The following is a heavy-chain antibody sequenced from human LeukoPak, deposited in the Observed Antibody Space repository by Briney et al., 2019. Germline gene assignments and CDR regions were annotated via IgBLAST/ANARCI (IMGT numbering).Heavy chain of an antibody. D-gene: IGHD4-11*01. Sequence: ASVKVSCKASGYTFTSYYMHWVRQAPGQGLEWMGIINPSGGSTSYAQKFQGRVTMTRDMSTSTVYMELSSLRSEDTAVYYCAREREAWGYDYTNLDYWGQGTLVTVSS. CDR1: GYTFTSYY. J-gene: IGHJ4*02. CDR2: INPSGGST. V-gene: IGHV1-46*01. CDR3: AREREAWGYDYTNLDY.